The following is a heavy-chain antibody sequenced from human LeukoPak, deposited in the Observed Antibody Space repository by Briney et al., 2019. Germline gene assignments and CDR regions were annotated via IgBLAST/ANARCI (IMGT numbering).Heavy chain of an antibody. Sequence: GGSLRLSCAASGFTFSSYGMSWVRQAPGKGLEWVSAISGSGGSTYYADSVKGRFTISRDNSKNTLYLQMNSLRAEDTAVYYCAKDRFQVVVAATRYFDYWGQGTLVTVSS. V-gene: IGHV3-23*01. CDR1: GFTFSSYG. CDR2: ISGSGGST. CDR3: AKDRFQVVVAATRYFDY. J-gene: IGHJ4*02. D-gene: IGHD2-15*01.